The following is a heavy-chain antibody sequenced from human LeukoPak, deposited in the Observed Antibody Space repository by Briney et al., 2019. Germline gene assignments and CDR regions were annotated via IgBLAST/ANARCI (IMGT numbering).Heavy chain of an antibody. CDR1: RFTFSACG. D-gene: IGHD5-18*01. CDR2: ISFDGSHK. V-gene: IGHV3-30*03. Sequence: GGSLRLSCAASRFTFSACGMHWVRQAPGKGLEWVAAISFDGSHKYYADSVKGRFTISRDNSMNTLYLQMNSLRAEDTAVYYCARGGDYVDTAMVHWGQGTLVTVSS. CDR3: ARGGDYVDTAMVH. J-gene: IGHJ4*02.